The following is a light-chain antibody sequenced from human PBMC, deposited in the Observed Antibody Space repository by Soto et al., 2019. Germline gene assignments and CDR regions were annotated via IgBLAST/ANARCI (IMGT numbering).Light chain of an antibody. Sequence: DIQMTQSPSSLSASVGDRVTITCQASQDISNYLNWYQQKPGKAPKLLIYDASNLETGVPSRFSGSGSGTDFTFTFSSLQPEDIATYYCQQYDNLPITFGGGTKVEIK. CDR2: DAS. J-gene: IGKJ4*01. CDR1: QDISNY. V-gene: IGKV1-33*01. CDR3: QQYDNLPIT.